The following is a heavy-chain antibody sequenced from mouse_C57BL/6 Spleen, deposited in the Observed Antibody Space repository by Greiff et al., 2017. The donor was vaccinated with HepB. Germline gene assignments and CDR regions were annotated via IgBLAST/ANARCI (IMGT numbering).Heavy chain of an antibody. J-gene: IGHJ4*01. CDR3: ARSHYGRKAMDY. CDR1: GYTFTSYW. CDR2: IDPSDSYT. Sequence: QVQLQQPGAELVMPGASVKLSCKASGYTFTSYWMHWVKQRPGQGLEWIGEIDPSDSYTNYNQKFTGKSTLTVDKSSSTAYMQLSSLTSEDSAVYYCARSHYGRKAMDYWGQGTSVTVSS. V-gene: IGHV1-69*01. D-gene: IGHD1-1*01.